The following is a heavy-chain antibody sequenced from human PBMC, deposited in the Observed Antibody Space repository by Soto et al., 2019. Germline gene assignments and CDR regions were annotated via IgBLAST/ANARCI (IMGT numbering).Heavy chain of an antibody. V-gene: IGHV1-69*13. CDR1: GGTFSSYA. Sequence: SVKVSCKASGGTFSSYAISWVRQAPGQGLEWMGGIIPIFGTANYAQKFQGRVTITADESTSTAYMELSSLRSEDTAVYYCARANEGGGGYYYYGMDVWGQGTTVTVSS. CDR2: IIPIFGTA. D-gene: IGHD3-16*01. CDR3: ARANEGGGGYYYYGMDV. J-gene: IGHJ6*02.